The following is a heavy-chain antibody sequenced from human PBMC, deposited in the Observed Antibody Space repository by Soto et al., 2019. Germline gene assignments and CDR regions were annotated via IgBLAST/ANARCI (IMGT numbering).Heavy chain of an antibody. V-gene: IGHV4-39*01. CDR1: GGSISSSSYY. Sequence: PSETLSLTCTVSGGSISSSSYYWGCIRQPPGKGLEWIGSIYYSGSTYYNPSLKSRVTISVDTSKNQFSLKLSSVTAADTAVYYCARLKIHYGDIVATIQYYGMDVWGQGTTVTVSS. CDR2: IYYSGST. J-gene: IGHJ6*02. CDR3: ARLKIHYGDIVATIQYYGMDV. D-gene: IGHD5-12*01.